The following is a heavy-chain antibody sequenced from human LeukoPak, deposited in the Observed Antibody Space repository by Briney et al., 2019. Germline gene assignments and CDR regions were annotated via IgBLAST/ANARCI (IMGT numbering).Heavy chain of an antibody. D-gene: IGHD3-22*01. CDR2: ISSSSSYI. Sequence: GGSLRLSCAASGFTFSSYSMNWVRQAPGKGLEWVSSISSSSSYIYYADSVKGRFTISRDNSKNTLYLQMNSLRAEDTAVYYCAKDVSGYYYTGAFDIWGQGTMVTVSS. CDR3: AKDVSGYYYTGAFDI. CDR1: GFTFSSYS. V-gene: IGHV3-21*04. J-gene: IGHJ3*02.